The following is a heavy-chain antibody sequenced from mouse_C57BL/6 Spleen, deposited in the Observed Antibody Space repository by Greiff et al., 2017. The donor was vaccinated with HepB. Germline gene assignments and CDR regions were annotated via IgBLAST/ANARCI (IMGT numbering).Heavy chain of an antibody. Sequence: EVMLVESGGGLVQPGGSMILSCVASGFTFSNYWMNWVRQSPEKGLEWVAQIRLKSDNYATLYAESVKGRFTISRDDSKTSVYLQMNNLRAEYTGIYYCTDPSWFAYWGQGTLVTVSA. J-gene: IGHJ3*01. CDR3: TDPSWFAY. V-gene: IGHV6-3*01. CDR1: GFTFSNYW. CDR2: IRLKSDNYAT.